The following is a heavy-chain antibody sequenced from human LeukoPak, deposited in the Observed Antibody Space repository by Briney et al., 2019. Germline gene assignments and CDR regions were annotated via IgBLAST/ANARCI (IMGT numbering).Heavy chain of an antibody. J-gene: IGHJ6*02. CDR2: VIPTSGNT. V-gene: IGHV1-8*01. D-gene: IGHD1-26*01. CDR3: ARVLARGREALKERLLYNNVYYDMDV. Sequence: RASVKVSCKASGYTFNMYDINWVRQTTGQGLEWMGWVIPTSGNTHYAQNFQGRVTMTWNSSITTAYMELSSLRSEDTAVFYCARVLARGREALKERLLYNNVYYDMDVWGQGTTVTVSS. CDR1: GYTFNMYD.